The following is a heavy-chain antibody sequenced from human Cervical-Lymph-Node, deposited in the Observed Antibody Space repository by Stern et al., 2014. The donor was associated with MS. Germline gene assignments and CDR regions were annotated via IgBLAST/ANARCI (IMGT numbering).Heavy chain of an antibody. CDR3: VRGSRSWFPLYYFDY. J-gene: IGHJ4*02. CDR1: GFTFSSYW. CDR2: IKQDGSER. Sequence: EMQLVESGEGLVQPGGSLRLSCAASGFTFSSYWMSWVRQAPGKGLEWVANIKQDGSERYYGDSVKGRFTISRDNAENSLYLQMHSLRGEDTAVYFCVRGSRSWFPLYYFDYWGQGTQVTVSS. D-gene: IGHD6-13*01. V-gene: IGHV3-7*04.